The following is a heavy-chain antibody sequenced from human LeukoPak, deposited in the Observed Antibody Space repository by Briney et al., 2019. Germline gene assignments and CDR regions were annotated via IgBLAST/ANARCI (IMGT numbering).Heavy chain of an antibody. CDR2: ISRSGGST. Sequence: PGGSLRLSCAASGFTFSTNAMSWVRQAPGKGLEWVSGISRSGGSTYYADSVKGRLTISRDNSKNTLYLQMNSLRGEDTAVYYCAKTGSTVTALNWFDPWGQGTLVTVSS. V-gene: IGHV3-23*01. CDR3: AKTGSTVTALNWFDP. CDR1: GFTFSTNA. D-gene: IGHD4-17*01. J-gene: IGHJ5*02.